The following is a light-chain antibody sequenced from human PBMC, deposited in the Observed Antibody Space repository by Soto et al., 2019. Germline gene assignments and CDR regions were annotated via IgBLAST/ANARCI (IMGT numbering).Light chain of an antibody. CDR1: QSVSSN. CDR3: QQYNNWPQT. V-gene: IGKV3-15*01. Sequence: EIVMTQSPAALSVSLGERATLSCRASQSVSSNLAWYQLKPGQAPRLLIYGASTRATDIPARFSGSGSGTEFTLTISSLQSEDFAEYHCQQYNNWPQTFGQGTKVDIK. J-gene: IGKJ1*01. CDR2: GAS.